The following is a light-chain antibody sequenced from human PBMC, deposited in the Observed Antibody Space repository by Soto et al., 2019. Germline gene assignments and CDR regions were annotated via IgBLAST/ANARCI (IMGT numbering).Light chain of an antibody. CDR3: QQSNNWPIFT. Sequence: EIVLTQSPATLSLSPGERATLSCRASQSVSSYLAWYQQKPGQPPRLLIYDASNRATGIPARFSGSGSGTDSPLTISSLEPEDFAIYYCQQSNNWPIFTFGPGTKVDMK. CDR1: QSVSSY. CDR2: DAS. V-gene: IGKV3-11*01. J-gene: IGKJ3*01.